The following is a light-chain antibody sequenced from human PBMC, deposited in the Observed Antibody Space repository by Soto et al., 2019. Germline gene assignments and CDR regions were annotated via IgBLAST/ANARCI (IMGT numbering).Light chain of an antibody. CDR2: RAS. V-gene: IGKV1-5*03. CDR1: QSINIW. J-gene: IGKJ2*01. Sequence: DIQMTQSPSTLSASVGDRVTITCRASQSINIWLAWYQQKPGKAPKLLIYRASALESGVPSRFSGSGSGTEFTLTISSLQPDDFATYYCQQYNSYSHTFGQGTKVDIK. CDR3: QQYNSYSHT.